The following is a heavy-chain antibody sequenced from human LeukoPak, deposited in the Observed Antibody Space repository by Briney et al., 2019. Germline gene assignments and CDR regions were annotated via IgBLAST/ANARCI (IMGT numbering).Heavy chain of an antibody. J-gene: IGHJ4*02. Sequence: PGRSLRLSCAASGFTFSSYGMHWVRQAPGKGLEWVAVIWYDASNKYYADSVKGRFTISRDNSKNTLYLQMNSLRAEDTAVYYCARDRYGANSPFDYWGQGTLVTVSS. CDR3: ARDRYGANSPFDY. D-gene: IGHD4-23*01. CDR2: IWYDASNK. CDR1: GFTFSSYG. V-gene: IGHV3-33*01.